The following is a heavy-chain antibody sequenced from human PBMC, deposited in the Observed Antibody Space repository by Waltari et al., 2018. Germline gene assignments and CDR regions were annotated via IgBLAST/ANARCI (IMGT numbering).Heavy chain of an antibody. V-gene: IGHV7-4-1*02. D-gene: IGHD6-19*01. CDR1: GYTFTSYD. CDR3: ARDFSSGWYDY. J-gene: IGHJ4*02. Sequence: QVQLVQSGAEVKKPGASVKVSCKASGYTFTSYDINWLRQATGQGLEWMGWINTNTGNPTYAQGFTGRFVFSLDTSVSTAYLQISSLKAEDTAVYYCARDFSSGWYDYWGQGTLVTVSS. CDR2: INTNTGNP.